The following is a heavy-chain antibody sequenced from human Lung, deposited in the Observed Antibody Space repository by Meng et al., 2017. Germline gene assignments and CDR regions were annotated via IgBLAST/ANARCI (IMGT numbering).Heavy chain of an antibody. CDR3: ARGSITMVRGVSVFDP. V-gene: IGHV4-4*02. J-gene: IGHJ5*02. D-gene: IGHD3-10*01. Sequence: GWGPGLVKPSGTLSLTCAVSGGSISSSNWWSWVRQPPGKGLEWIGEIYHSGSTNYNPSLKSRVTISVDKSKNQFSLKLSSVTAADTAVYYCARGSITMVRGVSVFDPWGQGTLVTVSS. CDR2: IYHSGST. CDR1: GGSISSSNW.